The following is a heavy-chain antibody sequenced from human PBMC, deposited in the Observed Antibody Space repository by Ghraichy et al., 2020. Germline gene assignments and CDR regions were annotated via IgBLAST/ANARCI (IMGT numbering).Heavy chain of an antibody. D-gene: IGHD6-19*01. V-gene: IGHV4-59*01. CDR2: IYYSGST. J-gene: IGHJ4*02. CDR3: ARDPSQAPSGWFDY. CDR1: GGSISSYY. Sequence: SQTLSLTCTVSGGSISSYYWSWIRQPPGKGLEWIGYIYYSGSTNYNPSLKSRVTISVDTSKNQFSLKLSSVTAADTAVYYCARDPSQAPSGWFDYWGQGTLVTVSS.